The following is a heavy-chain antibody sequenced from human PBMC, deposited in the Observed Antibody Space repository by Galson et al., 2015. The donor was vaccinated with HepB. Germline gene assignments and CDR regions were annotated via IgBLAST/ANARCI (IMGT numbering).Heavy chain of an antibody. J-gene: IGHJ1*01. Sequence: SLRLSCAASGFTFSSYWMSWVRQAPGKGLEWVANIKQDGSEKYYVDSVKGRFTISRDNAKNSLYLQMNSLRAEDTAVYYCAEDLNGGGSDIVLMVYASIQHWGQGTLVTVSS. CDR1: GFTFSSYW. CDR2: IKQDGSEK. V-gene: IGHV3-7*01. CDR3: AEDLNGGGSDIVLMVYASIQH. D-gene: IGHD2-8*01.